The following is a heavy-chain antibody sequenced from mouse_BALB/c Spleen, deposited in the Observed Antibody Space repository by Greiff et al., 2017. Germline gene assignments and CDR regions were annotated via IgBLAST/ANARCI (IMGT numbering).Heavy chain of an antibody. V-gene: IGHV5-6*01. CDR2: ISSGGSYT. J-gene: IGHJ4*01. CDR1: GFTFSSYG. Sequence: EVMLVESGGDLVKPGGSLKLSCAASGFTFSSYGMSWVRQIPDKRLEWVATISSGGSYTYYPDSVKGRFTISRDNAKNTLYLQMSSLKSEDTAMYYCARLSDAMDYWGQGTSVTVSS. CDR3: ARLSDAMDY.